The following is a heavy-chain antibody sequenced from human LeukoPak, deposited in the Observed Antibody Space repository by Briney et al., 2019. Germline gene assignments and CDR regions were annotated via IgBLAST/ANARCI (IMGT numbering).Heavy chain of an antibody. D-gene: IGHD4-17*01. Sequence: SETLSLTCTVPGGSFSSTNYYWGWIRRPPGTGLEWIGSIFYSGSTYYNPSLKSRVTISVDTSKNHISLRMSSVTAADTAVYYCARHPSMTTALFDYWGQGTLVTVSS. CDR1: GGSFSSTNYY. CDR3: ARHPSMTTALFDY. CDR2: IFYSGST. V-gene: IGHV4-39*01. J-gene: IGHJ4*02.